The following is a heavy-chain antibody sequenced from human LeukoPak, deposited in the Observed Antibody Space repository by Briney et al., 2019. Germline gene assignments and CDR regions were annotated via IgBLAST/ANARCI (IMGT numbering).Heavy chain of an antibody. Sequence: GGSLRLSCGASGVTFSSYAMNWVRQAPGKGLEWVSSISSSSSYIYYADSVKGRFTISRDNAKNSLYLQMNSLRAEDTAVYYCARVEGSAAGPGDAFDIWGQGTMVTVSS. CDR1: GVTFSSYA. J-gene: IGHJ3*02. CDR2: ISSSSSYI. V-gene: IGHV3-21*01. CDR3: ARVEGSAAGPGDAFDI. D-gene: IGHD6-13*01.